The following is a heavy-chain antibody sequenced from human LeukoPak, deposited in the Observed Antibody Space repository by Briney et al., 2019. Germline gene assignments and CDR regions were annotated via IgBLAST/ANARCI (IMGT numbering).Heavy chain of an antibody. Sequence: ASVKVSCKASGYTFTGYYMHWVRQAPGQGLEWMGRINSNSGGTNYAQKFQGRVTMTRDTSISTAYMELSRLRSDDTAVYYCLVATTGSYYYYYMDVWGKGTTVTVSS. D-gene: IGHD2-15*01. CDR2: INSNSGGT. J-gene: IGHJ6*03. CDR1: GYTFTGYY. V-gene: IGHV1-2*06. CDR3: LVATTGSYYYYYMDV.